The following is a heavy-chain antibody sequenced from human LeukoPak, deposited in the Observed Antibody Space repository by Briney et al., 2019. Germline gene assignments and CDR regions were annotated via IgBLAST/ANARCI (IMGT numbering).Heavy chain of an antibody. J-gene: IGHJ2*01. V-gene: IGHV1-18*01. CDR3: ARPKSHWYFDL. CDR1: GYTFTSYG. Sequence: ASVKVSCKASGYTFTSYGISWVRQAPGQGLEWMGSINPNRGNTDYAQKFQGRVTMTRDTSTNTAYMELTSLTSDDTAVYYCARPKSHWYFDLWGRGTLVIVSS. CDR2: INPNRGNT.